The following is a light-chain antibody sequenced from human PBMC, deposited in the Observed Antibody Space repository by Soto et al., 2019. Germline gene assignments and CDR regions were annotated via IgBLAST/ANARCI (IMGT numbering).Light chain of an antibody. CDR1: MRDVGAYNL. CDR3: RAYTARSTLV. V-gene: IGLV2-14*01. J-gene: IGLJ3*02. CDR2: EVR. Sequence: QSVLTQPGSVSGSAGQSITISCSGTMRDVGAYNLVSWYQQHPGTAPKLIIYEVRNRPSGISSRFSGSRSGNTASLTISGLQPEDEGDYYCRAYTARSTLVFGGGTKVTVL.